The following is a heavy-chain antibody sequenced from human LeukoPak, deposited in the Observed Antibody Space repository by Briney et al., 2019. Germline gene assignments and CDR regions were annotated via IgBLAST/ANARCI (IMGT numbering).Heavy chain of an antibody. V-gene: IGHV4-34*01. CDR2: INHSGST. J-gene: IGHJ4*02. CDR3: ACVTIGYSYGFCDY. Sequence: SETLSLTCAVYGGSFSGYYWSWIRQPPGKGLEWIGEINHSGSTNYNPSLKSRVTISVDTSKNQFSLKLSSVTAADTAVYYCACVTIGYSYGFCDYWGQGTLVTVSS. CDR1: GGSFSGYY. D-gene: IGHD5-18*01.